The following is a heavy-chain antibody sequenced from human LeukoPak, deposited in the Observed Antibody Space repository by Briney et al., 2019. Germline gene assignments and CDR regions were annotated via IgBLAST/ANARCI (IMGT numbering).Heavy chain of an antibody. Sequence: SGESLKISCKGSGYSFTSYWIGWVRQMPGKGLEWMGIIYPGDSDTRYSPSFQGQVTISADKSISTAYLQWSSLKASDTAMYYCARQKGHSSSWYLFDYWGQGTLVTVSS. D-gene: IGHD6-13*01. CDR3: ARQKGHSSSWYLFDY. CDR1: GYSFTSYW. CDR2: IYPGDSDT. V-gene: IGHV5-51*01. J-gene: IGHJ4*02.